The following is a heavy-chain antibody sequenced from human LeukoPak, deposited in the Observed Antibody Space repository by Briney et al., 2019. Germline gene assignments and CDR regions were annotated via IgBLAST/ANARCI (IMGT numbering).Heavy chain of an antibody. V-gene: IGHV4-34*01. CDR1: SGSFSGYY. J-gene: IGHJ4*02. Sequence: PSETLSFTCAVYSGSFSGYYWSWIRQPPGKGLEWIGEINHSGSTNYNPSLRSRVTISVDTSKNQFSLKLSSVTAADTAVYYCARLGGSYRPVDYWGQGILVTVSS. CDR3: ARLGGSYRPVDY. D-gene: IGHD1-26*01. CDR2: INHSGST.